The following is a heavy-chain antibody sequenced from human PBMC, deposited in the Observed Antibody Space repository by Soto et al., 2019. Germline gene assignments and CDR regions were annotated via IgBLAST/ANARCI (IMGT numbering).Heavy chain of an antibody. D-gene: IGHD3-22*01. V-gene: IGHV4-31*03. Sequence: ASETLSLTCTVSGGSISSGGYYWSWIRQHPGKGLEWIGYIYYSGSTYYNPSLKSRVTISVDTSKNQFSLKLSSVTAADTAVYYCARVTYYYDSSGYPFDYWGQGTLVTVSS. J-gene: IGHJ4*02. CDR2: IYYSGST. CDR3: ARVTYYYDSSGYPFDY. CDR1: GGSISSGGYY.